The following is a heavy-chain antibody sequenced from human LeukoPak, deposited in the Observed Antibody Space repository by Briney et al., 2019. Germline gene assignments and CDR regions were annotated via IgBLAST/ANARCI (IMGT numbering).Heavy chain of an antibody. CDR1: GYTFTGYY. Sequence: ASVKVSCKASGYTFTGYYMHWVRQAPGQGLEWMGWINPNSGGTNYAQKLQGRVTMTTDTSTSTAYMELRSLRSDDTAVYYCARRHSSSSEGDYWGQGTLVTVSS. CDR2: INPNSGGT. D-gene: IGHD6-6*01. CDR3: ARRHSSSSEGDY. J-gene: IGHJ4*02. V-gene: IGHV1-2*02.